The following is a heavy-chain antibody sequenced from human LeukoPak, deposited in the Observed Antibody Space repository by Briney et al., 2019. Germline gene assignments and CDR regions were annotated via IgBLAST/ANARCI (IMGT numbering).Heavy chain of an antibody. V-gene: IGHV4-34*01. J-gene: IGHJ6*03. Sequence: SETLSLTCAVYGGSFSGYYWSWIRQPPGKGLEGIGEINHSGSTNYNPSLKSRVTISVDTSKKQFSLKLSSVTAADTAVYYCARSASGYCSRGSCYRGDYYYYMDVWGKGTTLTVSS. D-gene: IGHD2-15*01. CDR1: GGSFSGYY. CDR3: ARSASGYCSRGSCYRGDYYYYMDV. CDR2: INHSGST.